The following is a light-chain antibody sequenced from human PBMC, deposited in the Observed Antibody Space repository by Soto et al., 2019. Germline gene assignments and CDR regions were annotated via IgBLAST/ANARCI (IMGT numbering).Light chain of an antibody. CDR1: QSISIY. CDR3: QQSLTTPLT. CDR2: AAS. J-gene: IGKJ4*01. Sequence: DIQMTQSPSSLSASVGDRVPITCRASQSISIYLNWYQQNPGKAPKLLIYAASSLQSGVPSRFCGSESGTDFTLTISSLQREDLATYYCQQSLTTPLTFGGGTKVEIK. V-gene: IGKV1-39*01.